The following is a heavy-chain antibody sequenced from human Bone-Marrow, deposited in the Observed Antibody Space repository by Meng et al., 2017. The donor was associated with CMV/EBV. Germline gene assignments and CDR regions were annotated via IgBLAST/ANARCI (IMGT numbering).Heavy chain of an antibody. D-gene: IGHD4-11*01. Sequence: ASVKVSCKASGYTFTSYGISWVRQAPGQGLEWMGWINPNSGGTNYAQKFQGRVTMTRDTSISTAYMELSRLRSDDTAVYYCARDKPTTISTSDAFDIWGQGTMVTVSS. CDR1: GYTFTSYG. V-gene: IGHV1-2*02. J-gene: IGHJ3*02. CDR3: ARDKPTTISTSDAFDI. CDR2: INPNSGGT.